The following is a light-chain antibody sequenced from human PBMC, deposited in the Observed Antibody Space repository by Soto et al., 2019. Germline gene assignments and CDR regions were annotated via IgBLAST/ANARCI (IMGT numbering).Light chain of an antibody. CDR1: QSVSRN. J-gene: IGKJ5*01. V-gene: IGKV3D-15*01. Sequence: DIVMTQSPATLSVSPGERVTLSCRASQSVSRNLARYQQKPGQPPRLLIFGASTRANGIPARFSGSGSGTEFTLTISSLQSEDFAVYYCQQDKNWPPITFGQGTRLEVK. CDR2: GAS. CDR3: QQDKNWPPIT.